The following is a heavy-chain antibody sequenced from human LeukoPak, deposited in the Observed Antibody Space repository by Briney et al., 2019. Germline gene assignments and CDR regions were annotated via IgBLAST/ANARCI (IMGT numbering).Heavy chain of an antibody. D-gene: IGHD6-13*01. J-gene: IGHJ5*02. Sequence: SETLSLTCTVSGGSISSYYWSWVRQPPGKGLEWIGYIYTSGSTNYNPSLKSRVTISVDTSKNQFSLKLSSVTAADTAVYYCARGRAAAGSWFDPWGQGTLVTVSS. V-gene: IGHV4-4*09. CDR2: IYTSGST. CDR1: GGSISSYY. CDR3: ARGRAAAGSWFDP.